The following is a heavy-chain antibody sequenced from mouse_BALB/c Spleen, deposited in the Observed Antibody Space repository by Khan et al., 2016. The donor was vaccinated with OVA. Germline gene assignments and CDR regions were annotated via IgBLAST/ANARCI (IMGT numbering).Heavy chain of an antibody. V-gene: IGHV3-2*02. CDR3: ARIYGGDFDY. J-gene: IGHJ2*01. CDR2: ISYSGNT. CDR1: GYSITSDYA. Sequence: EVELVESGPGLVKPSQSLSLTCTVTGYSITSDYAWNWIRQFPGNKLEWMGYISYSGNTKYNPSLKSRISITRDTSKNQFFLQLNSVTIGDTATYYCARIYGGDFDYWGQGTTLTVSS. D-gene: IGHD1-1*01.